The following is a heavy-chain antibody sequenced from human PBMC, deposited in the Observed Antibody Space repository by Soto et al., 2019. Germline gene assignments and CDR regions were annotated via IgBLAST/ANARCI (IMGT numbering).Heavy chain of an antibody. CDR1: GGSISDNDYY. D-gene: IGHD3-22*01. Sequence: PSETLSLTCTVSGGSISDNDYYWSWIRQPPGKGLEWIGTISHTGTAYYNPSLESRVAVSVGTSENQFYLNLSSVTAADTAVYYCARLAYDANGFNVYGDDDFDLCGQGTMVTVPS. CDR3: ARLAYDANGFNVYGDDDFDL. V-gene: IGHV4-39*01. J-gene: IGHJ3*01. CDR2: ISHTGTA.